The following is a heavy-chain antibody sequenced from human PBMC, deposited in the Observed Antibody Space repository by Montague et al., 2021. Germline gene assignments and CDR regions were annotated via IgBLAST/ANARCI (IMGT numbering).Heavy chain of an antibody. CDR2: VRHNGST. D-gene: IGHD3-10*01. Sequence: SETLSLTCGVYGGSFSEYYWPWIRQSPGKGLAWIGEVRHNGSTHYNPSLKSRVTMSVDKSKNQFSLKLRSVTAADTAVYYCASDRGPFDYWGQGTVVTVSS. V-gene: IGHV4-34*01. CDR3: ASDRGPFDY. J-gene: IGHJ4*02. CDR1: GGSFSEYY.